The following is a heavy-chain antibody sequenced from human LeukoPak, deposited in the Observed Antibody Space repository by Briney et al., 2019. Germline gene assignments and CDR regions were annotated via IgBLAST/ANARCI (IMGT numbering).Heavy chain of an antibody. D-gene: IGHD6-13*01. CDR2: IIPILGIA. CDR1: GGTFSSYA. Sequence: GASVKVSCKASGGTFSSYAISWVRQAPGQGLEWMGRIIPILGIANYAQKFQGRVTITADKSTSTAYMELSSLRSEDTAVYYCARERTTQGSSSFIFVYWGQGTLVTVSS. V-gene: IGHV1-69*04. CDR3: ARERTTQGSSSFIFVY. J-gene: IGHJ4*02.